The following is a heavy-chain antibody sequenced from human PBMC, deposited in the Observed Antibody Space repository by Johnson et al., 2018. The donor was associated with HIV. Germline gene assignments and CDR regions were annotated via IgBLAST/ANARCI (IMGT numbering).Heavy chain of an antibody. CDR1: GFTVSSYG. CDR3: AKGHHLLSIPCAFDI. D-gene: IGHD6-6*01. J-gene: IGHJ3*02. V-gene: IGHV3-30*18. Sequence: QVQLVESGGGLIQPGGSLRLSCAASGFTVSSYGMHWVRQAPGKGLEWVAVISYDGSNKYYADSVKGRFTISRDNSKNTLYLQMNSLRAEDTAVYYCAKGHHLLSIPCAFDIWGRGTMVTVSS. CDR2: ISYDGSNK.